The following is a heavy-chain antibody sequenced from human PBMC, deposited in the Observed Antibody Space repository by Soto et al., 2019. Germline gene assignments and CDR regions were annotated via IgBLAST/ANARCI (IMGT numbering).Heavy chain of an antibody. CDR1: GFMFNNYA. CDR3: TRGPRPSSIGTGAY. D-gene: IGHD1-1*01. Sequence: EVQLLESGGGLVQPGGSLRLSCAASGFMFNNYAMSWVRQAPGKGLEWVSTVSVSGGTTYYADSLKGRFTISRDNSKDTLYLQMSNLRPEDTAVYYCTRGPRPSSIGTGAYWGRGTQVTVSS. CDR2: VSVSGGTT. J-gene: IGHJ4*02. V-gene: IGHV3-23*01.